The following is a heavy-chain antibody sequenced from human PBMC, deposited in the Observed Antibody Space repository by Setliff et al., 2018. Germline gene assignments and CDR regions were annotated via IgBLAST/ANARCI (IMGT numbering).Heavy chain of an antibody. CDR3: ARVSQYSSGWYYYYYYGMDV. Sequence: PSETLSLTCTVSGGSISSSSYYWGWIRQPPGKGLEWIGSIYYSGSTYYNPSLKSRVTISVDTSKNQFPLKLSSVTAADTAVYYCARVSQYSSGWYYYYYYGMDVWGQGTTVTVSS. J-gene: IGHJ6*02. V-gene: IGHV4-39*06. CDR1: GGSISSSSYY. D-gene: IGHD6-19*01. CDR2: IYYSGST.